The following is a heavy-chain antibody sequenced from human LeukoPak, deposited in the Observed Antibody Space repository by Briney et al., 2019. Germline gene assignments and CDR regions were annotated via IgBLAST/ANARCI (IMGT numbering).Heavy chain of an antibody. J-gene: IGHJ4*02. V-gene: IGHV3-21*01. Sequence: GGSLRLSCAASGFTFSSYSMNWVRQAPGKGLEWVSSISSSSSYRYYADSVKGRFTISRDNAKNSLYLQMNSLRAEDTAVYYCARDRGRSARAGIYWGQGTLVTVSS. CDR2: ISSSSSYR. D-gene: IGHD3-10*01. CDR3: ARDRGRSARAGIY. CDR1: GFTFSSYS.